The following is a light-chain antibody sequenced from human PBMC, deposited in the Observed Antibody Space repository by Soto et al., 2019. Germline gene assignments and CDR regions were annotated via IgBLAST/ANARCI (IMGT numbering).Light chain of an antibody. V-gene: IGKV1-5*03. CDR3: QQYSVYSWT. CDR2: EAS. J-gene: IGKJ1*01. CDR1: QSISSW. Sequence: DIQMTQSPSILSASVGDRVTITCRASQSISSWLAWYQQKPGKAPRIWIYEASSLQSGVPSRFSGSGSGTEFTLTISSLQPDDCATYYCQQYSVYSWTFGQGTKVEIK.